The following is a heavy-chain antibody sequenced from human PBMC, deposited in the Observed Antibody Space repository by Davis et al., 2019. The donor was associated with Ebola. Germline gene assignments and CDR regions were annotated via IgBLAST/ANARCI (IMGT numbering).Heavy chain of an antibody. CDR2: IYYSGST. CDR3: ARHRDGTTRDY. Sequence: SETLSLTCTVSGGSISSYYWSWIRQPPGKGLEWIGYIYYSGSTNSNPSLKSRVTISVDTSKNQFSLKLSSVTAADTAVYYCARHRDGTTRDYWGQGTLVRASS. D-gene: IGHD1-1*01. CDR1: GGSISSYY. V-gene: IGHV4-59*08. J-gene: IGHJ4*02.